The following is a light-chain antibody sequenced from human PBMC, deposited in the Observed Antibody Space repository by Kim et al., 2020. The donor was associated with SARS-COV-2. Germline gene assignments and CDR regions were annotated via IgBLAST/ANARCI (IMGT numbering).Light chain of an antibody. Sequence: SVPQGERATRTCRASQSVTSNLAWYQQKPGQAPRLLIYGASTRATGIPARFSGSGSGTEFTLTISSLQSEDFAVYYCQQYNDWWTFGQGTKVDIK. CDR2: GAS. J-gene: IGKJ1*01. V-gene: IGKV3-15*01. CDR1: QSVTSN. CDR3: QQYNDWWT.